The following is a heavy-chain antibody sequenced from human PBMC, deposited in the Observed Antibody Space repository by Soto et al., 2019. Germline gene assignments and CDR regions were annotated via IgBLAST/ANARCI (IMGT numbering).Heavy chain of an antibody. CDR3: AHSSDTTLALDY. J-gene: IGHJ4*02. D-gene: IGHD5-18*01. Sequence: QITLKESGPTLVKPTQPLTLTCTFSGFSLTTTEVGVGWIRQPPGKALEWLAHIYWDDDKRYGPSLKSRLSITKDTSKNQVVLTMTNMDPVDTATYYCAHSSDTTLALDYWGQGTLVTVSS. CDR1: GFSLTTTEVG. V-gene: IGHV2-5*05. CDR2: IYWDDDK.